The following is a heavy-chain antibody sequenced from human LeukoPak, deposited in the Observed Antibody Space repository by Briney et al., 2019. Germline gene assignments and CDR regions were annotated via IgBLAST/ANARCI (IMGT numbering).Heavy chain of an antibody. V-gene: IGHV1-8*01. CDR2: MSPNGGNT. Sequence: ASVKVSCKASGYTFTSYDINWVRQATGQGLEWMGWMSPNGGNTGYAQKFQGRVTITRNTSISTAYMELSSLRPEDTAVYYCARSGYSSSKFDYWGQGTLVTVSS. J-gene: IGHJ4*02. CDR3: ARSGYSSSKFDY. CDR1: GYTFTSYD. D-gene: IGHD6-13*01.